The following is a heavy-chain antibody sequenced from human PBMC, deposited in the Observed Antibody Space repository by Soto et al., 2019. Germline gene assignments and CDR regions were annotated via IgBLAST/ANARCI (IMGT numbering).Heavy chain of an antibody. CDR1: GFTFSSYA. CDR3: ARDGYYDSSGYYYHDGLDV. Sequence: GGSLRLSCAASGFTFSSYAMHWVRQAPGKGLEWVASIKKDGSEKYYVESVKGRFTVSRDNVKKSLYLQTNSLRAEDSAVYYCARDGYYDSSGYYYHDGLDVGGQGTMVTVSS. D-gene: IGHD3-22*01. J-gene: IGHJ3*01. CDR2: IKKDGSEK. V-gene: IGHV3-7*01.